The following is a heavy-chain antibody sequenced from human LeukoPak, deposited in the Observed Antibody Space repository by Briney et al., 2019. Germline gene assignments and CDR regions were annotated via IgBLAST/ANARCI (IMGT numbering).Heavy chain of an antibody. CDR3: AADTPGDNYPFDY. V-gene: IGHV3-15*01. CDR2: IKRKADGETR. CDR1: GCTFSQAW. Sequence: SPGGSLRLSCAASGCTFSQAWMSWVRQAPGKGLEWVGRIKRKADGETRDYAAPVKGRFTISRDDSENTLYLQMTSLKTEDSAIYFCAADTPGDNYPFDYWGQGTLVTVSS. D-gene: IGHD5-24*01. J-gene: IGHJ4*02.